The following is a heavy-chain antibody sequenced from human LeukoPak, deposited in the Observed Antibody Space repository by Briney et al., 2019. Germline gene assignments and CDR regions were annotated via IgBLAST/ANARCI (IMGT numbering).Heavy chain of an antibody. CDR1: GGSFSGYY. Sequence: PSETLSLTCAVYGGSFSGYYWSWIRQPPGKGLEWIGEINHSGSTNYNPSLKSRVTISVDTPKNQFSLKLSSVTAADTAVYYCARGCRLRFSPADYYYMDVWGKGTTVTVSS. CDR2: INHSGST. D-gene: IGHD4-17*01. CDR3: ARGCRLRFSPADYYYMDV. V-gene: IGHV4-34*01. J-gene: IGHJ6*03.